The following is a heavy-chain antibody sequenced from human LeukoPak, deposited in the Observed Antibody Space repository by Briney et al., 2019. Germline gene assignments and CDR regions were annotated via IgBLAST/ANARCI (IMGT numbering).Heavy chain of an antibody. CDR1: GGSLSSGSYY. J-gene: IGHJ3*02. D-gene: IGHD3-3*01. CDR3: ARAIRSFDI. CDR2: IYTSGST. Sequence: PSQTLSLTCTVSGGSLSSGSYYWSWIRQPAGKGLEWIGRIYTSGSTNYNPSLKSRVTISVDTSKNQFSLKLSSETAADTAVYYCARAIRSFDIWGQGTMVTVSS. V-gene: IGHV4-61*02.